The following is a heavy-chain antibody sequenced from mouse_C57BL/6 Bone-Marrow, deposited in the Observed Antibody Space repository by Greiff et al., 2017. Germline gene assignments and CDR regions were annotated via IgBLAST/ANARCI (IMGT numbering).Heavy chain of an antibody. V-gene: IGHV1-52*01. CDR2: IDPSDSET. CDR1: GYTFTSYW. CDR3: ARGDYYGSSYFDY. Sequence: QVQPQQPGAELVRPGSSVKLSCKASGYTFTSYWMHWVKQRPIQGLEWIGNIDPSDSETHYNQKFKDKATLTVDKSSSTAYMQLSSLTSEDSAVYYCARGDYYGSSYFDYWGQGTTLTVSS. D-gene: IGHD1-1*01. J-gene: IGHJ2*01.